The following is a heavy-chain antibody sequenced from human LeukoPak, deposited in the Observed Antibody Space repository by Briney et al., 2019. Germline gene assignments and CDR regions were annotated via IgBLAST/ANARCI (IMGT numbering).Heavy chain of an antibody. J-gene: IGHJ4*02. D-gene: IGHD6-19*01. CDR2: IYPSGST. V-gene: IGHV4-30-2*01. CDR1: GGSISSDGYS. CDR3: ARASVVAGSGLDY. Sequence: SETQSLTCAVSGGSISSDGYSWSWIRQPPGKGLEWIGYIYPSGSTYYNPSLKSRVTISVDRSKNQFSLKLNSVTAADTAVYYCARASVVAGSGLDYWGQGTLVTVSS.